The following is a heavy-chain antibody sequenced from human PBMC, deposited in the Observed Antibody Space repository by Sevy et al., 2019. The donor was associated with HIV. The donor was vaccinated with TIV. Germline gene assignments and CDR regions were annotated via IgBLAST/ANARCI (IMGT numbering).Heavy chain of an antibody. Sequence: SETLSLTCTVSGGSMNSGSHYWTWIRQPAGKGLEWLGRIYNSGSTNYNPSLKSRLTMSVDTSKNQFSVKLSSVTATDTAVYYCARGYYDSWTGPIDYDYGLGVWGQGTTVTVSS. CDR1: GGSMNSGSHY. D-gene: IGHD3-3*01. CDR2: IYNSGST. CDR3: ARGYYDSWTGPIDYDYGLGV. J-gene: IGHJ6*02. V-gene: IGHV4-61*02.